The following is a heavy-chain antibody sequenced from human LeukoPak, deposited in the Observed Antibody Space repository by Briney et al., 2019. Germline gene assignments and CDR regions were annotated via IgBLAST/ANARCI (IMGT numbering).Heavy chain of an antibody. CDR1: GLSFRSYI. D-gene: IGHD3-16*02. J-gene: IGHJ4*02. CDR2: INNDGDKR. CDR3: ARGANYRDY. Sequence: GGSLRLSCEASGLSFRSYIMNWVRRPPGKGLEWIASINNDGDKRYYADSVKGRFIISRDNAKKSLSLQMDSLTADDTAVYFCARGANYRDYWGQGTLVTVSS. V-gene: IGHV3-21*04.